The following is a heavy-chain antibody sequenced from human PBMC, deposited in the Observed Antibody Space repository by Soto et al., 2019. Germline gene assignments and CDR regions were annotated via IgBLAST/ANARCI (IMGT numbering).Heavy chain of an antibody. Sequence: PSETLSLTCAVYGGSFSGYYWSWIRQPPGKGLEWIGEINHSGSTNYNPSLKSRVTISVDTSKNQFSLKLSSVTAADTAVYYCAKEYYYGSGSLYDAFDIWGQGTMVTVS. CDR2: INHSGST. V-gene: IGHV4-34*01. J-gene: IGHJ3*02. CDR3: AKEYYYGSGSLYDAFDI. D-gene: IGHD3-10*01. CDR1: GGSFSGYY.